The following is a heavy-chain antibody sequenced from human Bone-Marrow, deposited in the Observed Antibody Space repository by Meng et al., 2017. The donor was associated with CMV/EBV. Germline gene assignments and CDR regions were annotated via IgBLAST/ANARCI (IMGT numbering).Heavy chain of an antibody. Sequence: LSLPCAVYGGSFSGYSWSWLRQPPGKGLEWIGEINHSGSTNYNPSLKSRVTISVDTSKNQFSLKLSSVTAADTAVYYCAREEDLRLDYWGQGTLVTVSS. D-gene: IGHD2-15*01. J-gene: IGHJ4*02. CDR1: GGSFSGYS. V-gene: IGHV4-34*01. CDR2: INHSGST. CDR3: AREEDLRLDY.